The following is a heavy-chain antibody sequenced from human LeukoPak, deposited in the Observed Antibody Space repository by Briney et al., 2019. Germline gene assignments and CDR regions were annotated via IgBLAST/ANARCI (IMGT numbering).Heavy chain of an antibody. CDR1: GFTFSSYA. J-gene: IGHJ4*02. CDR3: ARERYGDYDYYFDY. V-gene: IGHV3-30-3*01. D-gene: IGHD4-17*01. CDR2: ISYDGSNK. Sequence: PGGSLRLSCAASGFTFSSYAMHWVRQAPGKGLEWVAVISYDGSNKYYADSVKGRFTISRDNSKNTLYLQMNSLRAEDTAVYYCARERYGDYDYYFDYWGQGTLVTVSS.